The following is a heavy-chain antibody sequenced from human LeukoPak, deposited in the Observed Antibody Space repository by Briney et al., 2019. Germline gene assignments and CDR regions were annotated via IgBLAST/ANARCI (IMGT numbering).Heavy chain of an antibody. CDR2: ISSDGTSR. CDR1: GYSFSTYW. CDR3: ARVPVWSGYLDAFDI. J-gene: IGHJ3*02. D-gene: IGHD3-3*01. V-gene: IGHV3-74*03. Sequence: GGSLRLSCEASGYSFSTYWMHWVRQAPGEGLMWVSRISSDGTSRTYADSVEGRFTISRDNSKNTLYFQMNSLRAEDTAVYYCARVPVWSGYLDAFDIWGQGTMVTVSS.